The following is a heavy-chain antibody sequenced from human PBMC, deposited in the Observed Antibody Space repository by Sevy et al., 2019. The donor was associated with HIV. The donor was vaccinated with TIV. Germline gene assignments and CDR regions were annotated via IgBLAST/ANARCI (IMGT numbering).Heavy chain of an antibody. V-gene: IGHV3-30-3*01. CDR1: GFTFSSYA. Sequence: GGSLRLSCAASGFTFSSYAMHWVRQAPGKGLEWVAVISYDGSNKYYADSVKGRFTISRDNSKNTLYLQMNSLRAEETAVYYCAAKGHYDSSGYYFWGPFDIWGQGTMVTVSS. J-gene: IGHJ3*02. D-gene: IGHD3-22*01. CDR3: AAKGHYDSSGYYFWGPFDI. CDR2: ISYDGSNK.